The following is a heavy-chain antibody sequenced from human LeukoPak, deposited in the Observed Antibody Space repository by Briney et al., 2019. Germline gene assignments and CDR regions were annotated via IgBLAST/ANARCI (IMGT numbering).Heavy chain of an antibody. CDR3: ARGRGGWYGIKNWFDP. J-gene: IGHJ5*02. Sequence: PGGSLRLSCAASGFTFDDYGMSWVRQPPGKGLEWIGSIYYSGSTYYNPSLKSRVTIPVDTSKNQFSLKLSSVTAADTAVYYCARGRGGWYGIKNWFDPWGQGTLVTVSS. CDR2: IYYSGST. V-gene: IGHV4-34*01. CDR1: GFTFDDYG. D-gene: IGHD6-19*01.